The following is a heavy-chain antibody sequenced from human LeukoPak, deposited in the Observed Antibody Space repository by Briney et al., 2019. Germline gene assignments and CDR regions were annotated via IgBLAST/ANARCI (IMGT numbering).Heavy chain of an antibody. CDR1: GFTFDDYA. CDR3: AKELDSSSWYPSEYFDY. D-gene: IGHD6-13*01. CDR2: ISGDGGST. V-gene: IGHV3-43*02. Sequence: GGSLRLSCAASGFTFDDYAMHWVRQAPGKGLEWVSLISGDGGSTYYADSVKGRFTISRDNSKNSLYLQMNSLRTEDTALYYCAKELDSSSWYPSEYFDYWGQGALVTVSS. J-gene: IGHJ4*02.